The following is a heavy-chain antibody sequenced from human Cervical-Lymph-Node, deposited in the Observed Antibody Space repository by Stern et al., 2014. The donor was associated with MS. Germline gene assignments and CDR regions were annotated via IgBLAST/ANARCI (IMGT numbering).Heavy chain of an antibody. CDR1: GFSLTHARMG. J-gene: IGHJ3*02. D-gene: IGHD6-13*01. Sequence: ESGPVLVKPTETLTLTCTVSGFSLTHARMGVSWIRQPPGKALEWLAHILSNDEKSYSTYLKGRLTISKDTSKSQVVLTMTNMDPVDTATYYCARMMQHLAGDAFDIWGQGTVVTVSS. V-gene: IGHV2-26*01. CDR3: ARMMQHLAGDAFDI. CDR2: ILSNDEK.